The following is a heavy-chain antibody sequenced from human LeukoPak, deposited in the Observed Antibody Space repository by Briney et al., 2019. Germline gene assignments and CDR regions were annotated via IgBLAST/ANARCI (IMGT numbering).Heavy chain of an antibody. CDR2: ISGDGATT. V-gene: IGHV3-43*02. Sequence: TGGSLRLSCAASGFTFDDYAMHWVRQAPGKGLDWVSLISGDGATTYYADSVKGRFTISRDNSKNSLYLQMGSLRTEDTAFYYCAKDISSPRDVSYWYFDLWGRGTLVTVSS. CDR1: GFTFDDYA. J-gene: IGHJ2*01. CDR3: AKDISSPRDVSYWYFDL. D-gene: IGHD6-6*01.